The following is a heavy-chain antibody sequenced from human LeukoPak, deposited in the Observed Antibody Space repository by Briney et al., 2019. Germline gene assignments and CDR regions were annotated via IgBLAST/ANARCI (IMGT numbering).Heavy chain of an antibody. CDR3: ARSPGKQQLVRPFDY. CDR2: ISYDGSNK. Sequence: GGSLRLSCAASGFTFSSYAMSWVRQAPGKGLEWVAVISYDGSNKYYADSVKGRFTISRDNSKNTLYLQMNSLRAEDTAVYYCARSPGKQQLVRPFDYWGQGILVTVSS. V-gene: IGHV3-30*04. CDR1: GFTFSSYA. D-gene: IGHD6-13*01. J-gene: IGHJ4*02.